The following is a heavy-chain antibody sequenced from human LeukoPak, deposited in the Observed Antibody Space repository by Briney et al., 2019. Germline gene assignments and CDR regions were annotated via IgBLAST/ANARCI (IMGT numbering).Heavy chain of an antibody. CDR2: IWYGGSNK. J-gene: IGHJ4*02. CDR3: AKDFDRGSYLDY. V-gene: IGHV3-30*18. Sequence: PGRSLRLSCAASGFTFSSYGMHWVRQAPGKGLEWVAVIWYGGSNKYYADSVKGRFTISRDNSKNTLYLQMNSLRAEDTAVYYCAKDFDRGSYLDYWGQGTLVTVSS. D-gene: IGHD1-26*01. CDR1: GFTFSSYG.